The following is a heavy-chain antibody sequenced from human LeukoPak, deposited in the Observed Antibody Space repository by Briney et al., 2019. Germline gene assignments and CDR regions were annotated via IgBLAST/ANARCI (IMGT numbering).Heavy chain of an antibody. J-gene: IGHJ4*02. CDR3: AKSPTITTPFYYFDY. V-gene: IGHV3-23*01. CDR1: GFTFSSYA. D-gene: IGHD3-22*01. Sequence: GGSLRLSCAASGFTFSSYAMSWVRQAPGKGLEWVSAISDSGGSTYYADSVKGRFTISRDNSKNTLYLQMNSLRAEDTAVYYCAKSPTITTPFYYFDYWGQGTLVTVSS. CDR2: ISDSGGST.